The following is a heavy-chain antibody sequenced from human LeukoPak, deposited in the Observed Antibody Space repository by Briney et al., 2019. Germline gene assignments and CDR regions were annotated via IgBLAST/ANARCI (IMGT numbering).Heavy chain of an antibody. D-gene: IGHD6-13*01. CDR3: ATYSTASVGFHY. CDR2: VFYTGSN. V-gene: IGHV4-59*01. CDR1: GVSITNYY. Sequence: SETLSLTCIVSGVSITNYYWTWIRQPPGEGLEWIGYVFYTGSNNYNPSLESRVTISVDTSKNQVSLKLTSMTAADTAVYYCATYSTASVGFHYWGRGTLVTVSS. J-gene: IGHJ4*02.